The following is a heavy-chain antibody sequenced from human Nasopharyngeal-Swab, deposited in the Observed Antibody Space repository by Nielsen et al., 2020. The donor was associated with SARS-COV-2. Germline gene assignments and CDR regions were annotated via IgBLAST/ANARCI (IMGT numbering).Heavy chain of an antibody. CDR1: ALTSSSYA. D-gene: IGHD3-10*01. CDR3: AKTLAPRGYFDY. Sequence: GRSLRLSCAASALTSSSYAMSWVRQAPGNGLEWVSAISGSGGSTYYADSVKGRFTISRDTSKNTLYLQMNSLRAQDTAIYYCAKTLAPRGYFDYWGQGTLVTVSS. J-gene: IGHJ4*02. V-gene: IGHV3-23*01. CDR2: ISGSGGST.